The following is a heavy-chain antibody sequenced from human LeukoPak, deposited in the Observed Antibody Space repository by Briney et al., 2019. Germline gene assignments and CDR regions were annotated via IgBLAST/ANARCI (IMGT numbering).Heavy chain of an antibody. J-gene: IGHJ3*02. D-gene: IGHD5-24*01. CDR3: ARALRDGYTGDDAFDI. Sequence: GASVKVSCKASGYIFTGYYMHWVRQAPGQGLEWMGRINPNSGGTNYAQKFQGRVTITRNTSISTAYMELSSLRSEDTAVYYCARALRDGYTGDDAFDIWGQGTMVTVSS. CDR2: INPNSGGT. CDR1: GYIFTGYY. V-gene: IGHV1-2*06.